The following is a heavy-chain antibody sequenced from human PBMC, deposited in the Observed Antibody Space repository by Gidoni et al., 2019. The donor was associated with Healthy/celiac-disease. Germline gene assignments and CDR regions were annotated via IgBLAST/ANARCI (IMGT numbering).Heavy chain of an antibody. V-gene: IGHV4-39*01. CDR2: IYYSGGT. CDR1: GGSISSSSYY. D-gene: IGHD3-16*01. CDR3: ARRPRRGGVDY. J-gene: IGHJ4*02. Sequence: QLQLQESGPGLVKPSETLSLTCTVPGGSISSSSYYWGWIGQPPGQGLEWIGSIYYSGGTYYTPSLKGRVTISVDTSHNPFSLKLSSVTASDTAVYYFARRPRRGGVDYWGQGTLVTVSS.